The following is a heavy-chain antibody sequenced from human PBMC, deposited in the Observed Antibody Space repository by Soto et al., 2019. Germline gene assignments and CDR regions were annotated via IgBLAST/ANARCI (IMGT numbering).Heavy chain of an antibody. CDR2: ISGSGGST. D-gene: IGHD3-16*02. CDR3: ANYMITFGGVILGAFDI. J-gene: IGHJ3*02. Sequence: GGSLRLSCAASGFTFSSYAMSWVRQAPGKGLEWVSAISGSGGSTYYADSVKGRFTISRDNSKNTLYLQMNSLRAEDTAVYYCANYMITFGGVILGAFDIWGQGTMVTVSS. CDR1: GFTFSSYA. V-gene: IGHV3-23*01.